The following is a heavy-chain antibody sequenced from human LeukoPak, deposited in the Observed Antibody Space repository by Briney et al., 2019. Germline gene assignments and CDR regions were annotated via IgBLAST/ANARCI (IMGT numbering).Heavy chain of an antibody. CDR3: ASRYYYDSSGYHPAGAFDI. V-gene: IGHV4-4*07. CDR2: IYTSGST. J-gene: IGHJ3*02. Sequence: PSETLSLTCTVSGGSISSYYWSWIRQPAGKGLEWIGRIYTSGSTNYNPSLKSRVTISVDTSKNQFSLKLSSVTAADTAVYYCASRYYYDSSGYHPAGAFDIWGQGTMVTVSS. CDR1: GGSISSYY. D-gene: IGHD3-22*01.